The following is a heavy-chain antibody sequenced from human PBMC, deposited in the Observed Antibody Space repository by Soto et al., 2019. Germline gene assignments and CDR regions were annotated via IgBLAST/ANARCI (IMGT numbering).Heavy chain of an antibody. D-gene: IGHD2-2*01. V-gene: IGHV3-30*18. J-gene: IGHJ6*02. CDR3: AKQLGYCSSTSCRDYYYGMDV. Sequence: PGGSLRLSCAASGFTFNNYGMHWVRQAPGKGLEWVEVISYDGSNKYYADSVKGRLTISRDNYKNTLYLQMSSLKAEDTAVYYCAKQLGYCSSTSCRDYYYGMDVWGQGTTVTV. CDR1: GFTFNNYG. CDR2: ISYDGSNK.